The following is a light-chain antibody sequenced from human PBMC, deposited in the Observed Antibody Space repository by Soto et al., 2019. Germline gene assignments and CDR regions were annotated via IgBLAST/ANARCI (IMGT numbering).Light chain of an antibody. V-gene: IGKV1-5*01. J-gene: IGKJ1*01. Sequence: DIQMTQSPSTLSATAGDRVTITCRASQSISSWLAWYQHKPGKAPKLLIYDASNLDSGVPSRFSGSGSGTEFTLTISSLRPDDFATYYCQQYNDYSAWTFGQGTKVDIK. CDR2: DAS. CDR1: QSISSW. CDR3: QQYNDYSAWT.